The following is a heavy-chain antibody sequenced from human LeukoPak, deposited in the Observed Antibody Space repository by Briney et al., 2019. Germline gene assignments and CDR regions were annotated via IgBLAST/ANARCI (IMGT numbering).Heavy chain of an antibody. CDR3: TTPYGSGSYYTDY. CDR1: GFIFSNAW. Sequence: GGSLRLSCAASGFIFSNAWMSWVRQAPGKGLEWVGRIKSKTDGGTTDYAAPVKGRFTISRDDSKNTLYLQMNSLKTEDAAVYYCTTPYGSGSYYTDYWGQGTLVTVSS. V-gene: IGHV3-15*01. CDR2: IKSKTDGGTT. J-gene: IGHJ4*02. D-gene: IGHD3-10*01.